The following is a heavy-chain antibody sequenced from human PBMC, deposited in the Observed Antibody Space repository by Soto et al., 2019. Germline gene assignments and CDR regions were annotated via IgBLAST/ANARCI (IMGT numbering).Heavy chain of an antibody. CDR2: IYYSGTT. Sequence: PAETLSLTCTVSGGPLSSGSYYWSWIRQSPGQGLEWNGYIYYSGTTKYNPSLKSRVSTSADTSKNQFSLRLTSLSAADTAVYYCASAASPYFDLLSAFHPWGQGTLVTVSS. J-gene: IGHJ5*02. CDR3: ASAASPYFDLLSAFHP. D-gene: IGHD3-9*01. CDR1: GGPLSSGSYY. V-gene: IGHV4-61*01.